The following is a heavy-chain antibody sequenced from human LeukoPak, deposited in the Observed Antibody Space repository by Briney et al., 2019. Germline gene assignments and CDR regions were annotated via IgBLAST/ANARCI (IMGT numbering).Heavy chain of an antibody. J-gene: IGHJ4*02. D-gene: IGHD1-26*01. CDR3: ARGGRGVGAIRFDY. V-gene: IGHV4-39*07. CDR2: IYYSEST. Sequence: SETLSLTCTVSGGSISSSSYYWVWIRQPPGKGLEWTGSIYYSESTYYHPSLKSRVTISVDTSKNQCSLKLSSVTAADTAVYCCARGGRGVGAIRFDYWGQGTLVSVSS. CDR1: GGSISSSSYY.